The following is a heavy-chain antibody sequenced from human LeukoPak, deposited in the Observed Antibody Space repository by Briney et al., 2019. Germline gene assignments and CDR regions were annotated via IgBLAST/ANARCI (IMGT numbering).Heavy chain of an antibody. CDR2: IYHSGST. V-gene: IGHV4-30-2*01. D-gene: IGHD3-10*01. CDR3: ARATQGGLLWFGELLPWFDP. CDR1: GGSISSGGYS. J-gene: IGHJ5*02. Sequence: PSETLSLTCAVSGGSISSGGYSRSWIRQPPGKGLEWIGYIYHSGSTYYNPSLKSRVTISVDRSKNQFSLKLSSVTAADTAVYYCARATQGGLLWFGELLPWFDPWGQGTLVTVSS.